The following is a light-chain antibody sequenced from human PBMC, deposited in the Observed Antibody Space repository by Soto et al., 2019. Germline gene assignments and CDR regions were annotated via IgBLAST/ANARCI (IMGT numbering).Light chain of an antibody. V-gene: IGKV3-20*01. J-gene: IGKJ2*01. CDR3: QQYGSSPYT. CDR2: GAS. CDR1: QSVSSGY. Sequence: EIVLTQSPGTLSLSPGERPTLSCRASQSVSSGYLAWYQQKPGQAPRLLIYGASSRATGIPDRFSGSGSGTDFTLTITRLEPEDFAVYYCQQYGSSPYTFGQGTKLEIK.